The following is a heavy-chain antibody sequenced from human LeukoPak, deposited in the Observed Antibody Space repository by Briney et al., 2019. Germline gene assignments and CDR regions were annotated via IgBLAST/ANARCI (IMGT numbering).Heavy chain of an antibody. CDR3: ARDAHSIAARLISGYYYYMDV. D-gene: IGHD6-6*01. J-gene: IGHJ6*03. V-gene: IGHV3-20*04. CDR2: INWNGGST. CDR1: GFTFDDYG. Sequence: PGGSLRLSCAASGFTFDDYGMSWVRQAPAKGLEWVSGINWNGGSTGYADSVKGRFTISRDNAKNSLYLQMNSLRAEDTALYYCARDAHSIAARLISGYYYYMDVWGKGTTVTVSS.